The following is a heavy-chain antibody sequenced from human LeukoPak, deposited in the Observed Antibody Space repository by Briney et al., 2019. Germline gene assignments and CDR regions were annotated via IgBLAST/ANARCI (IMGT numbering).Heavy chain of an antibody. V-gene: IGHV1-8*01. J-gene: IGHJ4*02. Sequence: ASVKVSCKASGYTFTSYDINWVRQATGQGLEWMGWTNPDSGNTGYAQKFQGRVTMTRNTSISTAYMELSSLRSEDTAVYYCARSPYTAILEWYFDYWGQGTLVTVSS. CDR1: GYTFTSYD. D-gene: IGHD5-18*01. CDR3: ARSPYTAILEWYFDY. CDR2: TNPDSGNT.